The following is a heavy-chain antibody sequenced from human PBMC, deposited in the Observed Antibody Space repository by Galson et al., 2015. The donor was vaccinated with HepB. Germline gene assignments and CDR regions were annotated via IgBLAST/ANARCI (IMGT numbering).Heavy chain of an antibody. V-gene: IGHV4-4*02. CDR2: MYHSGST. J-gene: IGHJ5*02. D-gene: IGHD3-22*01. CDR1: GGSISSSNW. CDR3: ARRPTDSSGYRNWFDP. Sequence: ETLSLTCAVSGGSISSSNWWNWVRQPPGKGLEWIGEMYHSGSTNYNPSLKSRVTISVNKSKNQLSLMLSSVTAADTAVYYCARRPTDSSGYRNWFDPWGQGILVTVSS.